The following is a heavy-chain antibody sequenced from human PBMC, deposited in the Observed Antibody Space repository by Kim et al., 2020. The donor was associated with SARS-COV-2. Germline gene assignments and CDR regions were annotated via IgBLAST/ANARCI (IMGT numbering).Heavy chain of an antibody. J-gene: IGHJ4*02. CDR2: IKQDGSEK. CDR3: ARARQIYSSGWEYYFDY. D-gene: IGHD6-19*01. Sequence: GGSLRLSCAASGFTFSSYWMSWVRQAPGKGLEWVANIKQDGSEKYYVDSVKGRFTISRDNAKNSLYLQMNSLRAEDTAVYYCARARQIYSSGWEYYFDYWGQGTLVTVSS. V-gene: IGHV3-7*01. CDR1: GFTFSSYW.